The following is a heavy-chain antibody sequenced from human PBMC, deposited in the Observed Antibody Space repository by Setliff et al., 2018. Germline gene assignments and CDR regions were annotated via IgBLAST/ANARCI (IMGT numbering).Heavy chain of an antibody. J-gene: IGHJ6*03. CDR2: INPNSGGT. D-gene: IGHD5-18*01. Sequence: GASVKVSCKASGYTFTDYYIHWVREAPGQGLEWMGRINPNSGGTNYAQKFQGRVTMTRDTSISTAYMELTSLRTEDTAVYYCAREGVDTRSSTDYRYYMDVWGKGTTVTVSS. V-gene: IGHV1-2*06. CDR3: AREGVDTRSSTDYRYYMDV. CDR1: GYTFTDYY.